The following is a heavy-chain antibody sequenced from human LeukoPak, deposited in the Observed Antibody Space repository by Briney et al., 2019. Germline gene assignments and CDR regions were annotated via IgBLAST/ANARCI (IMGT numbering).Heavy chain of an antibody. Sequence: SETLSLTCAVYGGSFSGYYWSWIRQPPGKGLEWIGEINHSGSTNYNPSLKSRVTISVDTSKNQFSLKLSSVTAADTAVYYCARGRSAAGISRFAYWGQGTLVTVPS. CDR1: GGSFSGYY. J-gene: IGHJ4*02. CDR2: INHSGST. CDR3: ARGRSAAGISRFAY. D-gene: IGHD6-13*01. V-gene: IGHV4-34*01.